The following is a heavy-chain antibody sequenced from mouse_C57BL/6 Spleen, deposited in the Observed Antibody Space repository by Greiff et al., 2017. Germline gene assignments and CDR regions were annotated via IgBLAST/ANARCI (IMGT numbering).Heavy chain of an antibody. CDR3: ARRNYGSSSPRYFDV. V-gene: IGHV1-18*01. CDR1: GYTFTDYN. D-gene: IGHD1-1*01. J-gene: IGHJ1*03. CDR2: INPNNGGT. Sequence: VQLQQSGPELVKPGASVKIPCKASGYTFTDYNMDWVKQSHGKSLEWIGDINPNNGGTIYNQKFKGKATLTVDKSSSTAYMELRSLTSEDTAVYYCARRNYGSSSPRYFDVWGTGTTVTVSS.